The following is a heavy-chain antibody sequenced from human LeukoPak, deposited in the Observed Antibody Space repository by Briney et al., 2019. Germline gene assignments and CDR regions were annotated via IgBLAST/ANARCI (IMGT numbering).Heavy chain of an antibody. CDR1: GFTFNYFW. V-gene: IGHV3-74*01. CDR3: ATVSEY. CDR2: INNDGTAT. Sequence: PGGSLRLSCEASGFTFNYFWMHWVRQVPGKGPVWVSGINNDGTATYYADSVKGRFTISRDNAKNTVYLQMNGLRAEDTSVYFCATVSEYWGQGTLVTVSS. J-gene: IGHJ4*02.